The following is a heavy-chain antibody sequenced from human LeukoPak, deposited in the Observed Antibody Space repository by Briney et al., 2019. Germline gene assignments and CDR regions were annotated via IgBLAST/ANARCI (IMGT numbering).Heavy chain of an antibody. CDR3: ARAPNWRFDH. CDR1: GFSVSSIY. V-gene: IGHV3-53*01. J-gene: IGHJ5*02. D-gene: IGHD1-1*01. Sequence: PGGSLGLSCAASGFSVSSIYMNWVRQAPGKGLEWVSVIYSDGTTYYADSVKGRFTISRDDSKNTLYLHMNSLRAEDTAVYYCARAPNWRFDHWGQGTLVTVSS. CDR2: IYSDGTT.